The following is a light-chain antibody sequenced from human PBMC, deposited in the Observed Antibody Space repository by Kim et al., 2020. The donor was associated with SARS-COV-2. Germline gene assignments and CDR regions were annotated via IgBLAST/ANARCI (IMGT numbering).Light chain of an antibody. CDR2: DAS. J-gene: IGKJ2*02. Sequence: LSLSPGERATLSCRASQSVSSSLAWYQQKPGHPPRLLIYDASNRATGIPARFSGSGSGTDFTLTISSLEPEDFAVYYCQQRSNLWTFGQGTKLEI. CDR1: QSVSSS. CDR3: QQRSNLWT. V-gene: IGKV3-11*01.